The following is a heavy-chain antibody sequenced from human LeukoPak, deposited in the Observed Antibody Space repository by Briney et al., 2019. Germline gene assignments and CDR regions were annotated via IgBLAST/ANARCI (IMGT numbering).Heavy chain of an antibody. J-gene: IGHJ6*02. CDR3: ARDALGGGYYYYYYGMDV. CDR1: GGSISSGGYY. Sequence: SETLSLTCTVSGGSISSGGYYWSWIRQHPGKGLEWIGYIYYSGSTYHNPSLKSRVTISVDTSKNQFSLKLSSVTAADTAVYYCARDALGGGYYYYYYGMDVWGQGTTVTVSS. D-gene: IGHD3-16*01. CDR2: IYYSGST. V-gene: IGHV4-31*03.